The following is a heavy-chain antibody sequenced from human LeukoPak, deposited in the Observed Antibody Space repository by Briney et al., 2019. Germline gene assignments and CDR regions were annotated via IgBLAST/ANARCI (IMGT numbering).Heavy chain of an antibody. CDR2: VYPGDSDT. Sequence: GESLKISCEGSGYSFTSHWIAWVRQMPGKGLEWMGVVYPGDSDTRYSPSFQGHVSISADKSSRTAYLQWSSLKASDTAMYYCATSRGGSGSIWDSWGQGTLVTVSS. D-gene: IGHD3-10*01. CDR1: GYSFTSHW. J-gene: IGHJ4*02. CDR3: ATSRGGSGSIWDS. V-gene: IGHV5-51*01.